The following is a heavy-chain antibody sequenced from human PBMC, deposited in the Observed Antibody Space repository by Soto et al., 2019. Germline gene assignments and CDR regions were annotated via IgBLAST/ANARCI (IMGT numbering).Heavy chain of an antibody. V-gene: IGHV4-30-4*01. CDR2: IYYSGST. D-gene: IGHD3-10*01. J-gene: IGHJ4*02. CDR3: ASLPLIREWFGFVDY. CDR1: GGSISSGDYY. Sequence: QVQLQESGPGLVKPSQTLSLTCTVSGGSISSGDYYWSWIRQPPGKGLEWIGYIYYSGSTYYNPSRKSQVSISVDPSKNQFSLKLSSVTAADTAVYYCASLPLIREWFGFVDYWGQGTLVTVSS.